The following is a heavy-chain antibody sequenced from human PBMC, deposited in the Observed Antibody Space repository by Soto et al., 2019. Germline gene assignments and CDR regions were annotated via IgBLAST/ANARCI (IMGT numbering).Heavy chain of an antibody. V-gene: IGHV2-26*01. CDR1: GFSLSNARMG. CDR2: IFSNDEK. J-gene: IGHJ6*02. CDR3: ARMDFGVAMSSHYYGMDV. D-gene: IGHD3-3*01. Sequence: SGPTLVNPTETLTLTCTFSGFSLSNARMGVSWIRQPPGKALEWLAHIFSNDEKSYSTSLKSRLTISKDTSKSQVVLTMTNMDPVDTATYYSARMDFGVAMSSHYYGMDVWGQGTTVTVSS.